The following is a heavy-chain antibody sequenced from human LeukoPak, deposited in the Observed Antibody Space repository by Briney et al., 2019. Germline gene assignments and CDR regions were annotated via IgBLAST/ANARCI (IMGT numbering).Heavy chain of an antibody. CDR3: AKGGPDYVDYFDY. J-gene: IGHJ4*02. Sequence: GGSLRLSCAASGFTFSSYGIHWVRQAPGKGLEWVAFIRYDGSNKYYADSVKGRFTISRDNSKNTLYLQMSSLRAEDTAVYYCAKGGPDYVDYFDYWGQGTLVTVSS. D-gene: IGHD4-17*01. CDR1: GFTFSSYG. V-gene: IGHV3-30*02. CDR2: IRYDGSNK.